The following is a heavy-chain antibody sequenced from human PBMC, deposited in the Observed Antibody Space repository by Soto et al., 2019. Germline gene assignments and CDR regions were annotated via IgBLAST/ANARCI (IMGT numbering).Heavy chain of an antibody. D-gene: IGHD2-15*01. J-gene: IGHJ2*01. Sequence: QVQLQESGPGLVKPSQTLSLTCTVSGGSISSGGYYWSWIRQHPGKGLEWIGYIYYSGSTYYNPSLKSRVTISVDTSKNQFSLKLSSVTAADTAVYYCARDCSGGSCYPWYFDLWGRGTLVTVSS. CDR2: IYYSGST. CDR3: ARDCSGGSCYPWYFDL. V-gene: IGHV4-31*03. CDR1: GGSISSGGYY.